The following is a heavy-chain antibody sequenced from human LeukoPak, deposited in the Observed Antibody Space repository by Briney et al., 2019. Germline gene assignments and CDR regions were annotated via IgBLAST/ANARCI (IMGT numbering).Heavy chain of an antibody. CDR2: ISSGSNTI. CDR1: RFTFSTYS. Sequence: GGSLRLSCAASRFTFSTYSMNWVRQAPGKGLEWVSYISSGSNTIYYADSVKGRFTISRDNAKNSLYLQMDSLRAEDTAVYYCAREYSSSSGRSFDYWGQGTLVTVSS. CDR3: AREYSSSSGRSFDY. D-gene: IGHD6-6*01. J-gene: IGHJ4*02. V-gene: IGHV3-48*01.